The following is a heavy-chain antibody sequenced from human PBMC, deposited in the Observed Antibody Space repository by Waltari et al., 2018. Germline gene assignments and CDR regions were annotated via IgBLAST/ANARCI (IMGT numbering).Heavy chain of an antibody. CDR3: ARDYWNEVFDP. V-gene: IGHV4-59*01. CDR1: GGSISSYY. J-gene: IGHJ5*02. Sequence: QVQLQESGPGLVKPSETLSLTCTVSGGSISSYYWSWIRQPPGKGLEWIGYIYYSGSTNSNTALKSRVTISVDTSKNQFALKLSAVTAADTAVYYCARDYWNEVFDPWGQGTLVTVSS. CDR2: IYYSGST. D-gene: IGHD1-1*01.